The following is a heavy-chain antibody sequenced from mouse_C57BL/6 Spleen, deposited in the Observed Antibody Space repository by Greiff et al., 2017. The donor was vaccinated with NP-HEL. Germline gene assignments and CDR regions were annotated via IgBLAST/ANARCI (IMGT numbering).Heavy chain of an antibody. CDR3: ARGAYYGSSIGYYFDY. V-gene: IGHV1-50*01. Sequence: QVQLQQPGAELVKPGASVKLSCKASGYTFTSYWMQWVKQRPGQGLEWIGEIDPSDSYTNYNQKFKGKATLTVDTSSSTAYLQLSSLTSEDSAVYYCARGAYYGSSIGYYFDYWGQGTTLTVSS. J-gene: IGHJ2*01. CDR1: GYTFTSYW. D-gene: IGHD1-1*01. CDR2: IDPSDSYT.